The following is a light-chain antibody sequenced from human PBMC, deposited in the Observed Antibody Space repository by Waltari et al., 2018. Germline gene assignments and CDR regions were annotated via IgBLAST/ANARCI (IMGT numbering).Light chain of an antibody. CDR2: ATS. Sequence: DIQVTQSPSSLSASVGDTVTITCRASQGMNSWLAWYQQKPGKAPRSLIYATSTLQGGNPSRFSGSGSGTDFTLTIDSLQPEDFATYYCQQYYTFPPTFGGGTKVEIK. CDR1: QGMNSW. V-gene: IGKV1D-16*01. J-gene: IGKJ4*01. CDR3: QQYYTFPPT.